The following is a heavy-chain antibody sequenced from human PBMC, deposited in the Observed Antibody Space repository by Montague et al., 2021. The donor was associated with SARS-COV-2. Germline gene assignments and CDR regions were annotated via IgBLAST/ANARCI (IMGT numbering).Heavy chain of an antibody. V-gene: IGHV4-59*08. CDR1: GGSINSFY. D-gene: IGHD6-13*01. CDR2: IHHSGST. J-gene: IGHJ4*02. CDR3: ATQAGGFTSGYLDY. Sequence: SETLSLTCTVSGGSINSFYWSWVRQSPGKRMEWIGYIHHSGSTKYNPSLQSRVTMSLDTSWNQLSLQLSSVTAADTAIYYCATQAGGFTSGYLDYWGQGTLVTVSS.